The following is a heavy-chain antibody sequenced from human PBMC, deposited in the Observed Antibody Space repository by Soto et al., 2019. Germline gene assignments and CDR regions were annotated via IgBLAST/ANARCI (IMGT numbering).Heavy chain of an antibody. V-gene: IGHV3-30*04. D-gene: IGHD2-15*01. CDR2: ISNDGRGK. CDR3: ARDQCFGGGRSCYYFDF. Sequence: PGGSLRLSCVASGITFSTYAMSWVRQAPGQGLEWVAVISNDGRGKYYADSVKGRFTISRDNSKNTLYLQMNSLRSDDTAVYYCARDQCFGGGRSCYYFDFWGQGTLVTVSS. J-gene: IGHJ4*02. CDR1: GITFSTYA.